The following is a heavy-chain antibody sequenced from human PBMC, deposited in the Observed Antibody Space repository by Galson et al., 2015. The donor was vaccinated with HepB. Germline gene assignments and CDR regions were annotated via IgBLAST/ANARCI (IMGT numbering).Heavy chain of an antibody. J-gene: IGHJ3*02. CDR2: FDPEDGET. D-gene: IGHD1-20*01. CDR1: GYTLTELS. CDR3: ATRPYNWNPKPWVCAFDI. Sequence: SVKVSCKVSGYTLTELSMHWVRQAPGKGLEWMGGFDPEDGETIYAQKFQGRVTMTEDTSTDTAYMELSSLRSEDTAVYYCATRPYNWNPKPWVCAFDIWGQGTMVTVSS. V-gene: IGHV1-24*01.